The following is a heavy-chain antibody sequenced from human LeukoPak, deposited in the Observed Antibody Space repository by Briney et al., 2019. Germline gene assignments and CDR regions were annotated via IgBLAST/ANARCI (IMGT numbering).Heavy chain of an antibody. CDR3: ATSRGSGYYYYYYMDV. CDR2: FDPEDGET. J-gene: IGHJ6*03. CDR1: GYTLTELS. V-gene: IGHV1-24*01. D-gene: IGHD3-10*01. Sequence: ASVKVSCKVSGYTLTELSMHWVRQAPGKGLEWMGGFDPEDGETIYAQKFQGRVTMTEDTSTDTAYMELSSLRSEDTAVYYCATSRGSGYYYYYYMDVWGKGTTVTVSS.